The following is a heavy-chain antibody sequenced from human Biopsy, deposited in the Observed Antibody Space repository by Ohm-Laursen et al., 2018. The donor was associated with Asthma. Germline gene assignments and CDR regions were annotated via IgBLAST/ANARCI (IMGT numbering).Heavy chain of an antibody. Sequence: SSLRLSCSASGTHFGSYNMHWARQAPGKGLEWVAVITFDGSTQHYGDSVKGRFTISRDNSKNMLFLQMNSLRAEDTAVYYCSRDTLGYYFDIWGQRTQVTVSS. J-gene: IGHJ4*02. V-gene: IGHV3-30-3*01. D-gene: IGHD6-13*01. CDR1: GTHFGSYN. CDR2: ITFDGSTQ. CDR3: SRDTLGYYFDI.